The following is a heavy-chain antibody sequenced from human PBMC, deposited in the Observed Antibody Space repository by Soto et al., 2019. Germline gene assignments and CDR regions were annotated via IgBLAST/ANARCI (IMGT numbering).Heavy chain of an antibody. CDR3: TRVWAEADYYYYGMDV. CDR2: IRSKANSYAT. Sequence: GGSLRLSCAASGLTFSGSAMHWVRQASGKGLEWVGRIRSKANSYATAYAASVKGRFTISRDDSKNTAYLQMNSLKTEDTAVYYCTRVWAEADYYYYGMDVWGQGTTVTVYS. CDR1: GLTFSGSA. J-gene: IGHJ6*02. D-gene: IGHD6-13*01. V-gene: IGHV3-73*01.